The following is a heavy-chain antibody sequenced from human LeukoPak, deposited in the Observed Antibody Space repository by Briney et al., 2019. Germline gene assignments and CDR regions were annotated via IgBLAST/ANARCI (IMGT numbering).Heavy chain of an antibody. CDR3: ARDRDGDYASGRYYYYYGMDV. CDR2: ISGSNGNT. CDR1: GYTFTTYG. D-gene: IGHD4-17*01. J-gene: IGHJ6*04. V-gene: IGHV1-18*04. Sequence: ASVKVSCKTSGYTFTTYGISWVRQAPGQGLEWMGWISGSNGNTKYAQKVQGRVTMTTDTSTTTAYMEVRSLRSDDTAVYYCARDRDGDYASGRYYYYYGMDVWGKGTTVTVSS.